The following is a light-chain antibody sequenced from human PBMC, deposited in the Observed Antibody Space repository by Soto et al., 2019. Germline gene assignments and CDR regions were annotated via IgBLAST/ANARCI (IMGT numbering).Light chain of an antibody. CDR3: QKYGSSTGYT. J-gene: IGKJ2*01. Sequence: EIVLTQSPGTLSLSPGERATLSCRASQSVSSSYLAWYQQKPGQAPRLLIYGASSRATGIQDRFIGSGSGTDFTLTISRLEPEDFAVYYCQKYGSSTGYTFGQGTKLEIK. CDR1: QSVSSSY. CDR2: GAS. V-gene: IGKV3-20*01.